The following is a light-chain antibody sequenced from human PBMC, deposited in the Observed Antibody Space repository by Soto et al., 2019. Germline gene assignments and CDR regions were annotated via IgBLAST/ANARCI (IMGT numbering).Light chain of an antibody. CDR3: QHYNSYSEA. J-gene: IGKJ1*01. V-gene: IGKV1-5*03. CDR1: QTISSW. Sequence: DIQMTQSPSTLSGSVGDRVTITCRASQTISSWLAWYQQKPGKAPKLLIYKASTLKSGVPSRFSGSGSGTEVTLTISSLQPDDFATHYCQHYNSYSEAFGQGTKVELK. CDR2: KAS.